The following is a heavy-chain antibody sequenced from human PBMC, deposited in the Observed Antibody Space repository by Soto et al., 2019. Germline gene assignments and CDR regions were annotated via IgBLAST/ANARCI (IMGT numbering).Heavy chain of an antibody. V-gene: IGHV4-34*01. Sequence: KTSETLSLTCAVYGGSFSGYYWSWIRQPPGKGLEWIGEINHSGSTNYNPSLKSRVTISVDTSKNQFSLKLSSVTAADTAVYYCARDPAYLYSSSWFNYYYYGMDVWGQGTTVTVSS. CDR1: GGSFSGYY. J-gene: IGHJ6*02. D-gene: IGHD6-13*01. CDR2: INHSGST. CDR3: ARDPAYLYSSSWFNYYYYGMDV.